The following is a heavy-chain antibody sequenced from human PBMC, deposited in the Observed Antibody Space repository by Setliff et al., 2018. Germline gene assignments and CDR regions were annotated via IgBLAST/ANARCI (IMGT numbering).Heavy chain of an antibody. V-gene: IGHV4-34*01. CDR1: GGSFSGYY. CDR3: ARTGTYRYFDY. CDR2: INHSGST. Sequence: PSETLSLTCAVYGGSFSGYYWSWIRQPPGKGLEWIGEINHSGSTNYNPSLKSRVTISVDTSKNQFSLQLDSVTAADTAVYYCARTGTYRYFDYWGRGTLVTVSS. D-gene: IGHD1-1*01. J-gene: IGHJ4*02.